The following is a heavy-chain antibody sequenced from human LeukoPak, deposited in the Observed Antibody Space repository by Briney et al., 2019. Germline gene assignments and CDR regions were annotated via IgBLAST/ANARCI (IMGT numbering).Heavy chain of an antibody. V-gene: IGHV4-39*01. Sequence: SETLSFTCTVSGGSISSSSYYWGWIRQPPGKGLEWIGSIHYSGSTYYNPSLKSRVTISVDTSKNQFSLKLSSVTAADTAVYYCARGPSGDYGYYMDVWGKGTTVTVSS. CDR3: ARGPSGDYGYYMDV. CDR2: IHYSGST. J-gene: IGHJ6*03. CDR1: GGSISSSSYY. D-gene: IGHD4-17*01.